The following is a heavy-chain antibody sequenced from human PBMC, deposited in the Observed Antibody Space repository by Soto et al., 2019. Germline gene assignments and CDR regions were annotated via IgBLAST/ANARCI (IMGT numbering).Heavy chain of an antibody. CDR3: VRDWSTFWGMDV. J-gene: IGHJ6*02. V-gene: IGHV3-7*01. Sequence: GGSLRLSCAASGFTFSTYWMNWVRQAPGKGLEWVANIKQDGSEKYYVDSVKGRFAISRDNAKDSLFLQMNNLRAEDTAVYYCVRDWSTFWGMDVWGQGTTVTVSS. CDR1: GFTFSTYW. CDR2: IKQDGSEK.